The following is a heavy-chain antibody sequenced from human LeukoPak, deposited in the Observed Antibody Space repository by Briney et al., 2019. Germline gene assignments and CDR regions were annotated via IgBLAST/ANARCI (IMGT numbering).Heavy chain of an antibody. CDR1: GGSISSRSNY. CDR2: ISYSGST. J-gene: IGHJ4*02. CDR3: ARRGWFGELFDY. V-gene: IGHV4-39*07. D-gene: IGHD3-10*01. Sequence: SETLSLTCTVSGGSISSRSNYWGWIRQSPGKGLEWIGSISYSGSTYYNPSLKSRVTISVDTSKNQFSLKLSSVTAADTAVYYCARRGWFGELFDYWGQGALVTVSS.